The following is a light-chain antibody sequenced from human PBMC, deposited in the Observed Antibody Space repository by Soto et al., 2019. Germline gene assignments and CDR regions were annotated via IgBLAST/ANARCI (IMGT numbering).Light chain of an antibody. CDR1: QSVSSN. Sequence: EIVMTQSPATLSVSPGERATLSCRASQSVSSNLAWYQQKPGQAPRLLIYGASTRATGIPARFSGSGSGTEFTLTISSLQSEDFAVYYCQQYNNWPPRTFGQGTMVDIK. J-gene: IGKJ1*01. CDR2: GAS. CDR3: QQYNNWPPRT. V-gene: IGKV3-15*01.